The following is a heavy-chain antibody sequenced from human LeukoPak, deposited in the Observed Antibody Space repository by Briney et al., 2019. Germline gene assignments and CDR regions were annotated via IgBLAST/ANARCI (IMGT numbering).Heavy chain of an antibody. V-gene: IGHV1-2*02. CDR1: GYTFTGYY. D-gene: IGHD2-15*01. J-gene: IGHJ4*02. CDR3: ARDLGYCSGGRCYGDY. Sequence: ASVKVSCKASGYTFTGYYMHWVRQAPGQGLEWMGWINPNSGGTNYAQKFQGRVTMTRDTSISTAYMELSRLTSDDTAVYYCARDLGYCSGGRCYGDYWGQGTLVTVSS. CDR2: INPNSGGT.